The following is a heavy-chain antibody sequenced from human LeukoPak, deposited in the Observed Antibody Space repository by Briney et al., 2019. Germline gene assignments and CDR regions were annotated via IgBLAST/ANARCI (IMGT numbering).Heavy chain of an antibody. D-gene: IGHD2-2*01. J-gene: IGHJ4*02. CDR2: CYYSGST. V-gene: IGHV4-39*01. Sequence: PSETLSLTCTVSGGSIISSGYFWGWIRQPPRKGLEWIGSCYYSGSTYYNPSLKSRITISVDTSKNQFSLKVFSVTAADTATYYCARLGVPAAIANWGQGTLLTVSS. CDR3: ARLGVPAAIAN. CDR1: GGSIISSGYF.